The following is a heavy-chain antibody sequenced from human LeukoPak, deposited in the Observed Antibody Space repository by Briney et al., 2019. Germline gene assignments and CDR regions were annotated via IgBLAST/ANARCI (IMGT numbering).Heavy chain of an antibody. Sequence: ASVKVSCKASGGTFSSNAISWVRQAPGQGLEWMGGIIPIFGTANYAQKFQGRVTITADESTSTAYMELSSLRSEDTAVYYCARVPSLGYYDPYYFDYWGQGTLVTVSS. D-gene: IGHD3-22*01. CDR3: ARVPSLGYYDPYYFDY. CDR1: GGTFSSNA. J-gene: IGHJ4*02. CDR2: IIPIFGTA. V-gene: IGHV1-69*01.